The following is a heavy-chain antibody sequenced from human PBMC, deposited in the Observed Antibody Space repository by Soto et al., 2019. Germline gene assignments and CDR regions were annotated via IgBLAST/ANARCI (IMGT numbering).Heavy chain of an antibody. CDR3: ARGTYYDFWSGYYTGSYYYMDV. CDR2: IYYSGST. V-gene: IGHV4-59*08. J-gene: IGHJ6*03. Sequence: QVQLQESGPGLVKPSETLSLTCTVSGGSISSYYWSWIRQPPGKGLEWIGYIYYSGSTNYNPSLKSRVTISVDTSKNQFSLKLSSVTAADTAVYYCARGTYYDFWSGYYTGSYYYMDVWGKGTTLTVSS. CDR1: GGSISSYY. D-gene: IGHD3-3*01.